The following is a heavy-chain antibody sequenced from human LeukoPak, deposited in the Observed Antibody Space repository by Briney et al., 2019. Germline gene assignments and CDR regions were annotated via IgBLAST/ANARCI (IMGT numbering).Heavy chain of an antibody. CDR1: GFTFSNCA. D-gene: IGHD6-13*01. CDR3: ASSNPAGSSWRPFDN. J-gene: IGHJ4*02. Sequence: GGFLRLSCAASGFTFSNCAMHWVRQAPGKGLEWVAFIRYDGSNKFYADSVKGRFTISRDNSKNTLYLQMNNLRGEDTAVYYCASSNPAGSSWRPFDNWGQGTLVTVSS. V-gene: IGHV3-30*02. CDR2: IRYDGSNK.